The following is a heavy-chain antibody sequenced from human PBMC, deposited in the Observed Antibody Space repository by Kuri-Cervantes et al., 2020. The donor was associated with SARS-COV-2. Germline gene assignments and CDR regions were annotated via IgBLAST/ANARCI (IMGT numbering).Heavy chain of an antibody. D-gene: IGHD3-3*01. CDR3: ARDHQYYDFWSGYFGTEGNYYYYYMDV. Sequence: GESLKISCAASGFTVSSNYMSWVRQAPGKGLEWVSVIYSGGSTYYADSVKGRFTISRDNSKNTLYLQMNSLRAEDTAVYYCARDHQYYDFWSGYFGTEGNYYYYYMDVWGKGTTVTVSS. V-gene: IGHV3-66*02. CDR2: IYSGGST. J-gene: IGHJ6*03. CDR1: GFTVSSNY.